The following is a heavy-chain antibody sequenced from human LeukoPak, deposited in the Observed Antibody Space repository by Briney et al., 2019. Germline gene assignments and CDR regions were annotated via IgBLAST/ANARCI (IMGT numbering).Heavy chain of an antibody. Sequence: PGGSLRLSCAASGFTFSSYAMSWVRQAPGKGLEWVSAISGSGGSTYYADSVKGRFTISRDNSKNTLYLRMNSLRAEDTAVYYCAKGGQDYCSGGSCYPYYYYGMDVWGQGTTVTVSS. J-gene: IGHJ6*02. CDR2: ISGSGGST. D-gene: IGHD2-15*01. CDR1: GFTFSSYA. V-gene: IGHV3-23*01. CDR3: AKGGQDYCSGGSCYPYYYYGMDV.